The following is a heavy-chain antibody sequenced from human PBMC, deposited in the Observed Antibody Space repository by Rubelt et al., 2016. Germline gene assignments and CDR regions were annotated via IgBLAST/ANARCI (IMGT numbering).Heavy chain of an antibody. CDR2: IRQDGNEK. CDR1: GFIYSTYW. J-gene: IGHJ4*02. CDR3: ARDGYGNTRAVNTIDY. Sequence: GGSLRLSCSASGFIYSTYWMTWVRQAPGKGLEWVANIRQDGNEKYYVDSVKGRFTISRDNAQNSLYLQMNSLRAGDTAIYYCARDGYGNTRAVNTIDYWGQGTLVTVSS. D-gene: IGHD2-2*03. V-gene: IGHV3-7*03.